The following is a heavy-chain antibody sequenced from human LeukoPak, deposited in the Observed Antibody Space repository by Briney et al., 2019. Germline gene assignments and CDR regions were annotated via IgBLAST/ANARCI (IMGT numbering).Heavy chain of an antibody. D-gene: IGHD3-10*01. CDR2: IWYDGSNK. CDR1: GFTFSSYG. V-gene: IGHV3-33*01. CDR3: ARGILWFGDTDYGMDV. Sequence: GGSLRLSCAASGFTFSSYGMHWVPQAPGKGLEWVAVIWYDGSNKYYADSVKGRFTISRDNSKNTLYLQMNSLRVEDTAVYYCARGILWFGDTDYGMDVWGQGTTVTVSS. J-gene: IGHJ6*02.